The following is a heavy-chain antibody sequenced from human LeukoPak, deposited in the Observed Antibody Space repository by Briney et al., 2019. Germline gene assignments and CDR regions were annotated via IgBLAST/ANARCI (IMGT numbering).Heavy chain of an antibody. CDR2: IYHSGST. Sequence: SETLSLTCTVSGGSISSHYWSWIRQPPGKGLEWIGYIYHSGSTYYNPSLKSRVTISVDRSKNQFSLKLSSVTAADTAVYYCARGTVSGYDFTNYFDYWGQGTLVTVSS. CDR3: ARGTVSGYDFTNYFDY. J-gene: IGHJ4*02. D-gene: IGHD5-12*01. V-gene: IGHV4-59*11. CDR1: GGSISSHY.